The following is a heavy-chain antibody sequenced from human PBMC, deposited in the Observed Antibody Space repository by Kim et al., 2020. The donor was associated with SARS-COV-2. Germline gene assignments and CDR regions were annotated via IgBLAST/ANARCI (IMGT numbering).Heavy chain of an antibody. Sequence: YADSVKGRFTISVDNSKITLYLQMNSLRAEETAVYYCARVLVFYYYGMDVWGQGTTVTVSS. D-gene: IGHD2-8*01. CDR3: ARVLVFYYYGMDV. V-gene: IGHV3-33*01. J-gene: IGHJ6*02.